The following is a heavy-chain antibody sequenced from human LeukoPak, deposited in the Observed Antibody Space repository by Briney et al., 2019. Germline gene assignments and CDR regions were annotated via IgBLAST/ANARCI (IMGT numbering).Heavy chain of an antibody. J-gene: IGHJ4*02. D-gene: IGHD6-13*01. CDR1: GFTFSSYA. CDR3: ARRYSSSWYFDY. V-gene: IGHV4-59*10. CDR2: IYSSGSS. Sequence: GSLRLSCAASGFTFSSYAMSWVRQPAGKGLEWIGRIYSSGSSNYNPSLKSRVTMSVDMSKNQFSLKLSSVTAADTAVYYCARRYSSSWYFDYWGQGTLVTVSS.